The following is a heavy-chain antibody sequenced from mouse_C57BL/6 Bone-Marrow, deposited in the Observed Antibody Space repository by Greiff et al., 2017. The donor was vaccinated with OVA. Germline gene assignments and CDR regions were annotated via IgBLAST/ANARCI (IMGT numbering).Heavy chain of an antibody. D-gene: IGHD2-3*01. V-gene: IGHV2-9-1*01. CDR1: GFSLTSYA. Sequence: VQGVESGPGLVAPSQSLSITCTVSGFSLTSYAISWVRQPPGKGLEWLGVIWTGGGTNYNSALKSRLSISKDNSKSQVFLKMNSLQTDDTARYYCARNRDGYYLAWFAYWGQGTLVTVSA. CDR3: ARNRDGYYLAWFAY. J-gene: IGHJ3*01. CDR2: IWTGGGT.